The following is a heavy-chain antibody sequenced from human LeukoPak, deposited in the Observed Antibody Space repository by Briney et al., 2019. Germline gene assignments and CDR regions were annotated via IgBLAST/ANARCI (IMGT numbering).Heavy chain of an antibody. CDR3: ARKAKSSSWSRFDY. Sequence: GGSLRLSCAASGFTFSSFEMNWVRQAPGKGREWGAYISNSGSAIYYADSVQGRFTISRDNAKNSLYLQMNSLRAEDTAVYYCARKAKSSSWSRFDYWGQGTLVTVSS. CDR2: ISNSGSAI. V-gene: IGHV3-48*03. CDR1: GFTFSSFE. J-gene: IGHJ4*02. D-gene: IGHD6-13*01.